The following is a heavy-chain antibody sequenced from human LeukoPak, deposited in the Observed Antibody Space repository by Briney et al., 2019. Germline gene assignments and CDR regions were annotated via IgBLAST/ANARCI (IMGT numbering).Heavy chain of an antibody. J-gene: IGHJ4*02. CDR3: ARGAEVQLWSYYFDY. D-gene: IGHD5-18*01. Sequence: PGGSLRLCCAASGFTFDDYGMSWVRQAPGKGLELVSGINWNGGSTGYADSVKGRFTISRDNAKNSLYLQMNSLRAEDTALYYCARGAEVQLWSYYFDYWGQGTLVTVSS. V-gene: IGHV3-20*04. CDR1: GFTFDDYG. CDR2: INWNGGST.